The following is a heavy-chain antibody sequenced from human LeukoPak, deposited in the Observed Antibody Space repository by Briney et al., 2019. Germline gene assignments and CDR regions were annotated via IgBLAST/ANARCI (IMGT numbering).Heavy chain of an antibody. Sequence: SETLSLTCTVSGGSISSYYWSWIRQPPGKGLEWIGYIYYSGSTNYNPSLKSRVTISVDTSKNQFSLKLSSVTAADTAVYYCARDNWNYGSSMDVWGQETTVTVSS. CDR2: IYYSGST. J-gene: IGHJ6*02. CDR3: ARDNWNYGSSMDV. D-gene: IGHD1-7*01. V-gene: IGHV4-59*01. CDR1: GGSISSYY.